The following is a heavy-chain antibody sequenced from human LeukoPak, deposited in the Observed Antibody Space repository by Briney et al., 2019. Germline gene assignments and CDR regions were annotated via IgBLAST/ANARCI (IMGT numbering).Heavy chain of an antibody. CDR1: GFTFSNYA. CDR2: ISGSGDTT. CDR3: AKDIEGYYYDSSGYTHTHDAFDI. J-gene: IGHJ3*02. D-gene: IGHD3-22*01. V-gene: IGHV3-23*01. Sequence: GGSLRLSCAASGFTFSNYAMTWVRQAPGKGLEWVSAISGSGDTTYFADSVKGRFTTSRDNSKNTLYLQMNSLRAEDTAVYYCAKDIEGYYYDSSGYTHTHDAFDIWGQGTLVTVSS.